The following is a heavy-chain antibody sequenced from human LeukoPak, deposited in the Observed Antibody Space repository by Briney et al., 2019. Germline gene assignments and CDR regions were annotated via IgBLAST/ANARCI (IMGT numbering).Heavy chain of an antibody. CDR3: ARVVVAAAPPYYFDY. V-gene: IGHV4-30-2*01. CDR2: IYHSGST. Sequence: SQTLSLTCAVSGGPISSGGYSWSWIRQPPGKGLEWIGYIYHSGSTYYNPSLKSRVTISVDRSKNQFSLKLSSVTAADTAVYYCARVVVAAAPPYYFDYWGQGTLVTVSS. CDR1: GGPISSGGYS. J-gene: IGHJ4*02. D-gene: IGHD2-15*01.